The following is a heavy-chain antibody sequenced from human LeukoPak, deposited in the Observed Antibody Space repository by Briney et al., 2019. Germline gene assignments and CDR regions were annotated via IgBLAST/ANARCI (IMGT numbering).Heavy chain of an antibody. CDR1: GVSISSSDQY. V-gene: IGHV4-30-4*08. CDR2: IYYTGTT. J-gene: IGHJ5*02. CDR3: ARDRGRDRTGTTMDWFDP. D-gene: IGHD1-1*01. Sequence: SETLSLTCTVSGVSISSSDQYWSWIRQAPGKGLEWIGYIYYTGTTYYNPSLKSRVTISLDMSKNQFSLKLSSVTAADTAVYYCARDRGRDRTGTTMDWFDPWGQGALVTVSS.